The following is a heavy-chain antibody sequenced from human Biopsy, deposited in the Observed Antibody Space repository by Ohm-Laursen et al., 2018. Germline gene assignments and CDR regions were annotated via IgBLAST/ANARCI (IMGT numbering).Heavy chain of an antibody. V-gene: IGHV4-59*01. Sequence: TLSLTCPVSGGSISGYHWSWIRKSPGKGLEWLAYISYTGSITSNPPPNGRATMSLDTSKNQFSLRLIYVTAADTAVYYCARMPHFDYWGQGILVTVSS. J-gene: IGHJ4*02. CDR3: ARMPHFDY. D-gene: IGHD2-2*01. CDR2: ISYTGSI. CDR1: GGSISGYH.